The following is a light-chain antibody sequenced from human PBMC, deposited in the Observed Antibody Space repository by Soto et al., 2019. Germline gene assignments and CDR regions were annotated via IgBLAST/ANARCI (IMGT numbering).Light chain of an antibody. Sequence: DIEMTQSPSSLSASVGDRVTFTCRASHNIDNSLNWYVQRPGKAPELLIFAISTLESGVPSRFSGDRSGTDYTLTITSLQPEDFVTYYCQQTYGSPWTFGRGT. CDR2: AIS. CDR1: HNIDNS. V-gene: IGKV1-39*01. J-gene: IGKJ1*01. CDR3: QQTYGSPWT.